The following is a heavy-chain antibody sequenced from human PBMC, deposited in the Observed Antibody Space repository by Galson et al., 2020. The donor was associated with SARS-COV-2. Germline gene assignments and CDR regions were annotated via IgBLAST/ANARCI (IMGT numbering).Heavy chain of an antibody. CDR3: AREGAHYGMDV. CDR1: GYTFIGYY. J-gene: IGHJ6*02. V-gene: IGHV1-2*02. Sequence: ASVKVSCKASGYTFIGYYMHWVRQAPGQGLEWMGWINPNSGVTNYLQKFQGRVSMTRDTSITTGYMELSRLRSDDTAVYYCAREGAHYGMDVWGQGATVAVSS. D-gene: IGHD3-16*01. CDR2: INPNSGVT.